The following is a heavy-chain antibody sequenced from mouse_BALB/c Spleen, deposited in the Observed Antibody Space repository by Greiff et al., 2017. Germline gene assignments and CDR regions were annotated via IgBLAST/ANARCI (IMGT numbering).Heavy chain of an antibody. V-gene: IGHV5-6*01. Sequence: EVQVVESGGDLVKPGGSLKLSCAASGFTFSSYGMSWVRQTPDKRLEWVATISSGGSYTYYPDSVKGRFTISRDNAKNTLYLQMSSLKSEDTAMYYCARHKGGVWGAGTTVTVSS. CDR1: GFTFSSYG. J-gene: IGHJ1*01. CDR2: ISSGGSYT. CDR3: ARHKGGV.